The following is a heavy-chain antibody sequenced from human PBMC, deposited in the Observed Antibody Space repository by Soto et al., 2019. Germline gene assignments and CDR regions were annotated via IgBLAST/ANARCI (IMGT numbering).Heavy chain of an antibody. CDR3: ARHGGRNSGYDDDAFDI. CDR2: IYYSGST. D-gene: IGHD5-12*01. Sequence: SETLSLTCTVSGGSISSSSYYWGWIRQPPGKGLEWIGSIYYSGSTYYNPSLKSRVTISVDTSKNQFSLKLSSVTAADTAVYYCARHGGRNSGYDDDAFDIWGQGTMVTVSS. CDR1: GGSISSSSYY. V-gene: IGHV4-39*01. J-gene: IGHJ3*02.